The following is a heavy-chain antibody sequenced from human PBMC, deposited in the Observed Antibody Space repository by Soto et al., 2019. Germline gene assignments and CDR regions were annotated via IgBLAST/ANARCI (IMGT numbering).Heavy chain of an antibody. CDR3: AREPATAKPEGVDF. Sequence: ASVKVSCKASGYTFSDYYIHWVRQAPGQGLEWMGWINPNSGGTKYAPKFQGGVTMTGDTSITTAYMELSRLRSGDTAVYYCAREPATAKPEGVDFWGQGTLVTVSS. CDR1: GYTFSDYY. CDR2: INPNSGGT. D-gene: IGHD1-1*01. V-gene: IGHV1-2*02. J-gene: IGHJ4*02.